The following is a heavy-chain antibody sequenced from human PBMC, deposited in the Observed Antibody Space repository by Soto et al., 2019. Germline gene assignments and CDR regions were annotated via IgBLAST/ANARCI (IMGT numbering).Heavy chain of an antibody. Sequence: EVQLVESGGGLVQPGGSLRLSCAASGFTFSDHYMDWVRQAPGKGLEWFGRTGNKAISYTTQYAASVEGRFTISRNDSENSLYLQMNSLKTEDTAVYYCAREGLYCGSTTCYRALDYWGQGSLVTVSS. J-gene: IGHJ4*02. CDR3: AREGLYCGSTTCYRALDY. CDR2: TGNKAISYTT. CDR1: GFTFSDHY. D-gene: IGHD2-2*02. V-gene: IGHV3-72*01.